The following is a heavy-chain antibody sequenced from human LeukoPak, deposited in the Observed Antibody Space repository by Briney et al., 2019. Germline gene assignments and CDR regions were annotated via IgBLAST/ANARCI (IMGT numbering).Heavy chain of an antibody. Sequence: GGSLRLSCAASGITFSSAEMNWVRQAPGKELEWISYISSSGNTIYYADSVKGRFTVSRDNGEHSLYLQMSSLRAEDTAVYYCARDRGIFTRYYYAMDVWGQGTTVTVSS. CDR3: ARDRGIFTRYYYAMDV. CDR2: ISSSGNTI. CDR1: GITFSSAE. J-gene: IGHJ6*02. V-gene: IGHV3-48*03. D-gene: IGHD2-15*01.